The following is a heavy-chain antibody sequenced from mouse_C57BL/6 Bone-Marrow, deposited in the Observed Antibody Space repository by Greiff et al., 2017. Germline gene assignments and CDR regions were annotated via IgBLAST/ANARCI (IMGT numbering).Heavy chain of an antibody. CDR2: IDPENGDT. CDR3: TTLLLRSPFDY. Sequence: EVQLQESGAELVRPGASVKLSCTASGFNIKDDYMHWVKPRPEPGLEWIGWIDPENGDTEYASKFQGKATITADTSSNTAYLQLSSLTSEDTAVYYCTTLLLRSPFDYWGQGTTLTVSS. J-gene: IGHJ2*01. D-gene: IGHD1-1*01. V-gene: IGHV14-4*01. CDR1: GFNIKDDY.